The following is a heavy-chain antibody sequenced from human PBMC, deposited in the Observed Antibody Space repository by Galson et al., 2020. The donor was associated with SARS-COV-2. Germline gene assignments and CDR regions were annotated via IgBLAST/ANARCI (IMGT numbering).Heavy chain of an antibody. D-gene: IGHD2-21*01. J-gene: IGHJ6*02. CDR1: GFSFSSYW. CDR2: IKQDRSEK. CDR3: ARDLSPRASDCGGSNCYYYYYYGIDV. V-gene: IGHV3-7*05. Sequence: GESLKISCVASGFSFSSYWMSWVRQAPGKGLEWVATIKQDRSEKYYVDSVKGRFTISRDNAKNSLYLQMNSLRAEDTAVYYCARDLSPRASDCGGSNCYYYYYYGIDVWGQGTTVTVS.